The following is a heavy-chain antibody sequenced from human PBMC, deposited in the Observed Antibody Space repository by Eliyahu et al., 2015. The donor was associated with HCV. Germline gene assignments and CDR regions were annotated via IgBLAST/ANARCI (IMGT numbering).Heavy chain of an antibody. CDR3: ARLGPHNYEFDF. Sequence: IFYSGSTSYSPSLRSRVSISRDTSKNQFSLKLTSVTAADTAVYYCARLGPHNYEFDFWGQGTPVTVSS. CDR2: IFYSGST. D-gene: IGHD3-22*01. V-gene: IGHV4-31*02. J-gene: IGHJ4*02.